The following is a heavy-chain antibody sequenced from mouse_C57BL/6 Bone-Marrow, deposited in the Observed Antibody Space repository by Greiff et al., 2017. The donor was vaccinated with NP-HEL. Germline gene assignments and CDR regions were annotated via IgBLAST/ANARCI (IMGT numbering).Heavy chain of an antibody. CDR1: GFTFSSYA. J-gene: IGHJ3*01. D-gene: IGHD2-4*01. CDR2: ISDGGSYT. Sequence: EVHLVESGGGLVKPGGSLKLSCAASGFTFSSYAMSWVRQTPEKRLEWVATISDGGSYTYYPDNVKGRFTLSRDNATNNLYLQVSHLKSEDTAMYYCARDEGYDYAWFAYWGQGTLVTVSA. V-gene: IGHV5-4*01. CDR3: ARDEGYDYAWFAY.